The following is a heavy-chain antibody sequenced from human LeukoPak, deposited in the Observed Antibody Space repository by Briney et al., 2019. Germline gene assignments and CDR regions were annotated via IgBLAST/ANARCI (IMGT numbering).Heavy chain of an antibody. CDR2: IKQDGSEK. J-gene: IGHJ4*02. CDR1: GFTFSSYW. Sequence: GGSLRLSCAASGFTFSSYWMSWVRQAPGRGLEWVANIKQDGSEKYYVDSVKGRFTISRDNAKNSLYLQMNSLRAEDTAVYYCARDRRGYSYGLSEDYWGQGTLVTVSS. CDR3: ARDRRGYSYGLSEDY. D-gene: IGHD5-18*01. V-gene: IGHV3-7*01.